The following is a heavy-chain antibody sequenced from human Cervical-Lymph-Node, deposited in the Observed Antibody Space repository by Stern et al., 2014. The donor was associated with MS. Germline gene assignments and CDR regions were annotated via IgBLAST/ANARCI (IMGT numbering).Heavy chain of an antibody. Sequence: VQLVESGAEVNKPGASVKVSCTASAYTFTSYYMHCVRQPPRQGLEWMGIRNPSGGSTSYAQKFQGRVTMTRDTSTSTVYMELSSLRSEDTAVYYCARSDIVATILVYWGQGTLVTVSS. D-gene: IGHD5-12*01. CDR3: ARSDIVATILVY. CDR1: AYTFTSYY. V-gene: IGHV1-46*01. CDR2: RNPSGGST. J-gene: IGHJ4*02.